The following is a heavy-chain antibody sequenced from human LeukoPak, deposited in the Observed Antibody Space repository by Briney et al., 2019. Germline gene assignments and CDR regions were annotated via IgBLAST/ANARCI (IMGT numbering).Heavy chain of an antibody. CDR2: IYTSGST. Sequence: PSETLSLTCTVSGGSISSGSYYWSWLRQPAGKGLEWIGRIYTSGSTNYNPSLKSRVTISVDTSKNQFSLRLSSVTAADTAVYYCAREALEWLFSPIGAFDIWGQGTMVTVSS. D-gene: IGHD3-3*01. V-gene: IGHV4-61*02. CDR3: AREALEWLFSPIGAFDI. J-gene: IGHJ3*02. CDR1: GGSISSGSYY.